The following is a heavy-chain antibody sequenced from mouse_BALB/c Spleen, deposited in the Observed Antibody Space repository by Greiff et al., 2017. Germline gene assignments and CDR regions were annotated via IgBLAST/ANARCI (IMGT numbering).Heavy chain of an antibody. J-gene: IGHJ4*01. Sequence: DVQLVESGGGLVQPGGSRKLSCAASGFTFSDYGMAWVRQAPGKGPEWVAFISNLAYSIYYADTVTGRFTISRENAKNTLYLEMSSLRSEDTAMYYCARYYRYDGMDYWGQGTSVTVSS. CDR1: GFTFSDYG. V-gene: IGHV5-15*02. D-gene: IGHD2-14*01. CDR3: ARYYRYDGMDY. CDR2: ISNLAYSI.